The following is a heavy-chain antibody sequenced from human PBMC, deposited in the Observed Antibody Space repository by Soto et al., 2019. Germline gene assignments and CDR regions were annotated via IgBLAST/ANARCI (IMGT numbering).Heavy chain of an antibody. D-gene: IGHD2-15*01. CDR3: ARPYCSGGSCYDPRNDAFDI. V-gene: IGHV3-20*01. J-gene: IGHJ3*02. Sequence: EVQLVESGGGVVRPGGSLRLSCAVSGFSFDEYGMSWVRQVPGKGLEWVSGINWNGGSTGYADSVKGRFTISRDNAKNSLYLQVNSLRAEDTALYHCARPYCSGGSCYDPRNDAFDIWGQGTMVTVSS. CDR2: INWNGGST. CDR1: GFSFDEYG.